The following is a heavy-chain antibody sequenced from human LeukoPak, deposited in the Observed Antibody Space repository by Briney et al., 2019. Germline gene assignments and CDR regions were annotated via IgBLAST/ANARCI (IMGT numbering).Heavy chain of an antibody. D-gene: IGHD6-13*01. V-gene: IGHV3-7*01. J-gene: IGHJ4*02. CDR1: GFTFSTYW. CDR2: IKQDGSEK. Sequence: GGSLRLSCAASGFTFSTYWMSWVRQAPGKGLEWVANIKQDGSEKYYVDSVKGRFTISRDNAKNSLYLQMNSPRAEDTAMYYCARDSAGNDYWGQGTLVTVSS. CDR3: ARDSAGNDY.